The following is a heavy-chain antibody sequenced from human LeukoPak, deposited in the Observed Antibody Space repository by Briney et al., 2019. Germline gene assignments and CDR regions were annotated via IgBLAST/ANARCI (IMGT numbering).Heavy chain of an antibody. CDR3: ARVESSGGRDWFDP. J-gene: IGHJ5*02. CDR2: INPNSGGT. D-gene: IGHD2-15*01. CDR1: GYTSTGYY. V-gene: IGHV1-2*02. Sequence: ASVKVSCKASGYTSTGYYMHWVRQAPGQGLEWMGWINPNSGGTNYAQKFQGRVTMTRDTSISTAYMELSRLRSDDTAVYYCARVESSGGRDWFDPWGQGTLVTVSS.